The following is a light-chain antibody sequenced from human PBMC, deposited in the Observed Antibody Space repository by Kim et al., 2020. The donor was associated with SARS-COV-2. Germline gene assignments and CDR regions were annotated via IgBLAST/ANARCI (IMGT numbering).Light chain of an antibody. CDR1: QSVSGNY. J-gene: IGKJ4*01. V-gene: IGKV3-20*01. CDR2: GAS. Sequence: PGERATLSCRASQSVSGNYLAWYQHKPGQAPRLLIYGASSRATGIPDRFSGSGSGTDFTLAISRLEREDFAVYYCQQYANSPQLTFGGGTTVEIK. CDR3: QQYANSPQLT.